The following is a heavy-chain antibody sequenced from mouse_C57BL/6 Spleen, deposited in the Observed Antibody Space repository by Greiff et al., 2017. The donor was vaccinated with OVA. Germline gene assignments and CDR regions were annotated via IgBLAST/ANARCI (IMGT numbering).Heavy chain of an antibody. D-gene: IGHD1-1*01. Sequence: QVQLQQSGAELVRPGASVKLSCKASGYTFTDYYINWVKQRPGQGLEWIARIYPGSGNTYYNEKFKGKATLTAEKSSSTAYMQLSSLTSEDSAVYFGARWPTVVARGYAMDYWGQGTSVTVSS. CDR1: GYTFTDYY. CDR3: ARWPTVVARGYAMDY. V-gene: IGHV1-76*01. CDR2: IYPGSGNT. J-gene: IGHJ4*01.